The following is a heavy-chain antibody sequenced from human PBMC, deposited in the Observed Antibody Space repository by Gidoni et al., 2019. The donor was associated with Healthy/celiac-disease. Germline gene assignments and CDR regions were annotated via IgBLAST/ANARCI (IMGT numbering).Heavy chain of an antibody. CDR2: SGSGGST. J-gene: IGHJ3*02. CDR3: AKDFAWFGELFQSDAFDI. D-gene: IGHD3-10*01. V-gene: IGHV3-23*01. Sequence: SGSGGSTYYADSVKGRFTISIDNSKNTLYLQMNSLRAEDTAVYYCAKDFAWFGELFQSDAFDIWGQGTMVTVSS.